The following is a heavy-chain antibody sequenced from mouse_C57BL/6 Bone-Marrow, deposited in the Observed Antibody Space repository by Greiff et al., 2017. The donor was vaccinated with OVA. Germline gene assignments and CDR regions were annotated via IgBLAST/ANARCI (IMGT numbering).Heavy chain of an antibody. CDR2: INYDGSST. CDR3: ARDGRITGYAMDY. CDR1: GFTFSDYY. V-gene: IGHV5-16*01. Sequence: EVMLVESEGGLVQPGSSMKLSCTASGFTFSDYYMAWVRQVPEKGLEWVANINYDGSSTYYLDSLKSRFIISRDNAKNILYLQMSSLKSEDTATYYCARDGRITGYAMDYWGQGTSVTVSS. J-gene: IGHJ4*01.